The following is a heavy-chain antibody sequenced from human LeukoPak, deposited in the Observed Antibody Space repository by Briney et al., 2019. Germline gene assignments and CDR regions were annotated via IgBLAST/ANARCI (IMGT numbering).Heavy chain of an antibody. CDR1: GFTFSSYE. CDR3: ARDSPLPYPTVDY. V-gene: IGHV3-48*03. Sequence: TRGSLRLSCAASGFTFSSYEMNWVRQAPGKGLEWVSYISSSGSTIYYADSVKGRFTISRDNAKSSLYLQMNSLRAEDTAVYYCARDSPLPYPTVDYWGQGTLVTVSS. D-gene: IGHD4-17*01. J-gene: IGHJ4*02. CDR2: ISSSGSTI.